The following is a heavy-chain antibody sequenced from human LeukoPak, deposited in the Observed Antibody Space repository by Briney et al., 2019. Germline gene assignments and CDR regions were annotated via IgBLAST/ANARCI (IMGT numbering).Heavy chain of an antibody. V-gene: IGHV3-66*02. J-gene: IGHJ4*02. CDR1: GFTFSSNY. Sequence: GGXXRLSCAASGFTFSSNYMRWVRQAPGKVLELVSVIYRRCSTYYADSVKGRFTISRDNSKNTLYLQMNSLRAEDTAVYYCASLPGGDYWGQGTLVTVSS. CDR3: ASLPGGDY. CDR2: IYRRCST. D-gene: IGHD1-26*01.